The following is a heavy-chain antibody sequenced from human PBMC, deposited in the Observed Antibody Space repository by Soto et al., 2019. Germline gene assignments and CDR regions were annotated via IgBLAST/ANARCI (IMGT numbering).Heavy chain of an antibody. V-gene: IGHV1-18*01. D-gene: IGHD2-15*01. CDR3: ARGGTPIDY. CDR2: ISAYNGNT. Sequence: QVQLVQSGAEVKKPGASVKVSCKASGYTFTNFGISWVRQTPGQGLEWMGWISAYNGNTNYAQNFQGRLTMTTDTSTSPAYMELSSRRSDGTRVYSWARGGTPIDYWGQGTLVTVSS. J-gene: IGHJ4*02. CDR1: GYTFTNFG.